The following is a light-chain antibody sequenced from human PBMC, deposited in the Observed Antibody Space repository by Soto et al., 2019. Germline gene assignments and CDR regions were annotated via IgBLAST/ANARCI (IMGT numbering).Light chain of an antibody. CDR1: QSVSIN. J-gene: IGKJ4*01. CDR3: QQYNNWPRT. Sequence: EIVMTQSPATLSVSPGERATLSCRASQSVSINLAWYQQKPGQAPRLLIYGASTRATGIPARFSGSGSGTEFTLTSSGLQSEDFAVYYCQQYNNWPRTFGGGTKVEIK. CDR2: GAS. V-gene: IGKV3-15*01.